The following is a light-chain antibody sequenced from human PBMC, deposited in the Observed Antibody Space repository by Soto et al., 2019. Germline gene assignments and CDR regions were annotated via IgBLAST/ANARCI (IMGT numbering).Light chain of an antibody. Sequence: QSVLTQPPSASGTPGQRVTISCSGSSSNIGSNIVTWYQQLPGTAPRLLMYTNNQRPSGVPDRFSGSKSGTSASLAISGLQSEDEADYYCAAWDDSLNGLVFGTGTKVTVL. CDR2: TNN. J-gene: IGLJ1*01. CDR3: AAWDDSLNGLV. CDR1: SSNIGSNI. V-gene: IGLV1-44*01.